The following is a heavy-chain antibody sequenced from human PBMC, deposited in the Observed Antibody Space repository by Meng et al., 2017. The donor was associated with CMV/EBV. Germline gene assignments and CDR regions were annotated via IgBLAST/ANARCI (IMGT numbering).Heavy chain of an antibody. CDR1: GFAVSGNY. CDR2: IYSGDST. Sequence: GSLRLSCAASGFAVSGNYMSWVRQAPGKGLQWVSVIYSGDSTYYADSVKGRFTISRDNSKNTLYLQMNSLRAEDTALYYCAKAFSASWYREYYDDWGQGTLVTVSS. V-gene: IGHV3-53*01. CDR3: AKAFSASWYREYYDD. J-gene: IGHJ4*02. D-gene: IGHD6-13*01.